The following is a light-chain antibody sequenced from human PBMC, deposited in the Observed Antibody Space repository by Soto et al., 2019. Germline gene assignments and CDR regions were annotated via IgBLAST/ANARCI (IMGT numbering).Light chain of an antibody. CDR2: EVT. J-gene: IGLJ1*01. CDR3: SSYTSGSALYV. Sequence: QSALTQPASVPGSPGQSITISCTGTSRDVGGYNSVSWYQQHPGKAPKLMIYEVTNRPSGVSNRFSGSKSGNTASLTISGLQAEDEADYYCSSYTSGSALYVFGTGTQLTVL. V-gene: IGLV2-14*01. CDR1: SRDVGGYNS.